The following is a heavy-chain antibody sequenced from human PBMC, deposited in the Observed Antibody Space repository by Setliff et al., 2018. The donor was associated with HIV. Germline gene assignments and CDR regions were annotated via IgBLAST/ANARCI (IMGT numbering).Heavy chain of an antibody. V-gene: IGHV4-34*01. Sequence: SETLSLTCAVYGGSFSGYNWNWIRQPPGKGLEWIGYIYYSGSTYYNPSLKSRVTISVDTSKNQFSLKLSSVTAADTAVYYCARVNSSWEFYYYYYYGMDVWGQGTTVTVSS. CDR2: IYYSGST. CDR1: GGSFSGYN. CDR3: ARVNSSWEFYYYYYYGMDV. J-gene: IGHJ6*02. D-gene: IGHD1-26*01.